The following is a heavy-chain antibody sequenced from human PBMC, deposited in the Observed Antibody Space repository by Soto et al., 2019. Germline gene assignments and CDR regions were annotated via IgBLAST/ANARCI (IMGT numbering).Heavy chain of an antibody. CDR3: ARDRGGKWELSEAFDI. J-gene: IGHJ3*02. V-gene: IGHV4-59*01. D-gene: IGHD1-26*01. CDR1: GGSISSYY. Sequence: PSETLSLTCTVSGGSISSYYWSWIRQPPGKGLEWIGYIYYSGSTNYNPSLKSRVTISVDTSKNQFSLKLSSVAAADTAVYYCARDRGGKWELSEAFDIWGQATMVTVSS. CDR2: IYYSGST.